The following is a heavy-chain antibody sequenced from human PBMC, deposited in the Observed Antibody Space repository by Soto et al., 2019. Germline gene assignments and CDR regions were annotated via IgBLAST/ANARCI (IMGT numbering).Heavy chain of an antibody. CDR1: GFAFSSNA. CDR3: AISLIAVTSVAY. J-gene: IGHJ4*02. Sequence: PGGSLRLSCTASGFAFSSNAMSWVRQAPGKGLEWVSTIGTSGRDTYYADSVKGRFTISRDNSRNTLELQMSSLRAEDTALYYCAISLIAVTSVAYWGPGTQVTVSS. V-gene: IGHV3-23*01. D-gene: IGHD2-15*01. CDR2: IGTSGRDT.